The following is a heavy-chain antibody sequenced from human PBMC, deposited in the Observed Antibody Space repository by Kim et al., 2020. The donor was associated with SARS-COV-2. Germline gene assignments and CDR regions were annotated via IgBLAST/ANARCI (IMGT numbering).Heavy chain of an antibody. CDR3: TTVGSYYGSGSYVDY. D-gene: IGHD3-10*01. CDR1: GFTFSNAW. V-gene: IGHV3-15*01. J-gene: IGHJ4*02. CDR2: IKSKTDGGTT. Sequence: GGSLRLSCAASGFTFSNAWMSWVRQAPGKGLEWVGRIKSKTDGGTTDYAAPVKGRFTISRDDSKNTLYLQMNSLKTEDTAVYYCTTVGSYYGSGSYVDYWGQGTLVTVSS.